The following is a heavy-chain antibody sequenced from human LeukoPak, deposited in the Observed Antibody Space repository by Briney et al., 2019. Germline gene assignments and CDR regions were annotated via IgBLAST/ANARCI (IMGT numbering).Heavy chain of an antibody. CDR2: INHSGST. D-gene: IGHD2-15*01. J-gene: IGHJ4*02. CDR1: GGSFSGYY. Sequence: SETLSLTCAVYGGSFSGYYWSWIRQPPGKGLEWIGEINHSGSTNYNLSLKSRVTISVDTSKNQFSLKLSSVTAADTAVYYCARGRLVVVAAGPLRYWGQGTLVTVSS. V-gene: IGHV4-34*01. CDR3: ARGRLVVVAAGPLRY.